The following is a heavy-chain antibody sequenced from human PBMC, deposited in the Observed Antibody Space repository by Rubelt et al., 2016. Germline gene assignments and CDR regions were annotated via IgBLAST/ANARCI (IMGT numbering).Heavy chain of an antibody. D-gene: IGHD3-3*01. J-gene: IGHJ6*02. CDR2: FDYTGST. CDR3: ARGNYEFYGMDV. Sequence: QLQLQESGPGLVKPSETLSLPCTVSGGSISSNYYYWDWIRQPPGQGLEWLGTFDYTGSTYYNPSLNSRVTIAGDTSKNQFSLKVNSVTAADTAVYYCARGNYEFYGMDVWGQGTTVTVSS. CDR1: GGSISSNYYY. V-gene: IGHV4-39*07.